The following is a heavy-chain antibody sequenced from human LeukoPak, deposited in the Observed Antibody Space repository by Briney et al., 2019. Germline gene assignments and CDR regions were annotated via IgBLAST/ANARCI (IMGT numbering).Heavy chain of an antibody. Sequence: SVKVSCKASGGTFSSYAISWVRQAPGQGLEWMGGIIPIFGTANYAQKFQGRVTITADKSTSTAYMELSSLRSEDTAVYHCARDVCSSTSCWFDPWGQGTLVTVSS. CDR3: ARDVCSSTSCWFDP. CDR2: IIPIFGTA. CDR1: GGTFSSYA. J-gene: IGHJ5*02. D-gene: IGHD2-2*01. V-gene: IGHV1-69*06.